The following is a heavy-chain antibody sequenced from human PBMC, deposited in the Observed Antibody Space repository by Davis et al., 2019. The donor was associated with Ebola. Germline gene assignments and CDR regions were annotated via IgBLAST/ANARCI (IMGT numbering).Heavy chain of an antibody. Sequence: GESLKISCAASGFTFSSYAMSWVRQAPGKGLEWVSAISGSGGSTSYAQKFQGRVTMTRDTSTSTVYMELSSLRSEDTAVYYCATPTRSYYYGMDVWGQGTTVTVSS. CDR1: GFTFSSYA. CDR3: ATPTRSYYYGMDV. V-gene: IGHV3-23*01. D-gene: IGHD1-26*01. CDR2: ISGSGGST. J-gene: IGHJ6*02.